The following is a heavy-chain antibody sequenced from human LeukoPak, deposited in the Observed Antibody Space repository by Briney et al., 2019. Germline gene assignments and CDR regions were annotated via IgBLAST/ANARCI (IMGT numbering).Heavy chain of an antibody. V-gene: IGHV5-51*01. CDR2: IYTGDSDT. CDR3: ARLHYYYSSGSVKAFDM. CDR1: GSTFTSYW. Sequence: GSXQISCQGSGSTFTSYWIGWVRQLHGKGLEWMGIIYTGDSDTRYSPSFQGQVTISADKSISTAYLQWRSLKASDTAMYYCARLHYYYSSGSVKAFDMWGQGTMVTVSS. D-gene: IGHD3-22*01. J-gene: IGHJ3*02.